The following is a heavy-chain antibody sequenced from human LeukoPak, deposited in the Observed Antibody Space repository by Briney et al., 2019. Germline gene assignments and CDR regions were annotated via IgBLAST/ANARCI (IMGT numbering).Heavy chain of an antibody. V-gene: IGHV4-38-2*02. CDR1: GYSISSGYY. J-gene: IGHJ3*02. Sequence: SETLSLTCAVSGYSISSGYYWGWIRQPPGKGLEWIGSIYHSGSTYYNPSLKSRVTISVDTSKNQFSLKLSSVTAADTAVYYCARDGYGYCSGGSCVGAFDIWGQGTMVTVSS. CDR2: IYHSGST. CDR3: ARDGYGYCSGGSCVGAFDI. D-gene: IGHD2-15*01.